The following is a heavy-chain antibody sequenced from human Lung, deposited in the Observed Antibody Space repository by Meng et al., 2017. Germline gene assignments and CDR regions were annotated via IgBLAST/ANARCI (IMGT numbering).Heavy chain of an antibody. D-gene: IGHD4-11*01. CDR3: ARGPTTMAHDFDY. J-gene: IGHJ4*02. CDR2: INHSGST. Sequence: QVPLQPWGAGLLKPSETLSLPGVVSGGSFSDYYWSWIRQPPGKGLEWIGEINHSGSTNYNPSLESRATISVDTSQNNLSLKLSSVTAADSAVYYCARGPTTMAHDFDYWGQGTLVTVSS. V-gene: IGHV4-34*01. CDR1: GGSFSDYY.